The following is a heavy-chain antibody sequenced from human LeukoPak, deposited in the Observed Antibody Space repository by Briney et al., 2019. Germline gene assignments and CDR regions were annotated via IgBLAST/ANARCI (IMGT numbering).Heavy chain of an antibody. Sequence: GGSLRLSCAASGFTFSSYAMSWVRQAPGKGLEWVSAICGSGGNTYYADSVKGRFTISRDNSKNTLYLQMNSLRAEDAAVYYCHCRAGNQGSWGQGTLVTVSS. CDR1: GFTFSSYA. J-gene: IGHJ5*02. CDR2: ICGSGGNT. D-gene: IGHD4-23*01. V-gene: IGHV3-23*01. CDR3: HCRAGNQGS.